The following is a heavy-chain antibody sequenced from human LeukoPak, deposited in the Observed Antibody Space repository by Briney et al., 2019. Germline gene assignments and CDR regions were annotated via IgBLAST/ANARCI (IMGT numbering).Heavy chain of an antibody. CDR3: AGALGYGSGSYSQPLNWFDP. J-gene: IGHJ5*02. CDR2: INPSSGGT. CDR1: GYTFTTYD. D-gene: IGHD3-10*01. V-gene: IGHV1-2*02. Sequence: ASVKVSCKASGYTFTTYDINWVRQATGQGLEWMGWINPSSGGTKFAQKFQGRVTMTSDTSISAAYMELSRLRSDDTAVYYCAGALGYGSGSYSQPLNWFDPWGQGTLVTVPS.